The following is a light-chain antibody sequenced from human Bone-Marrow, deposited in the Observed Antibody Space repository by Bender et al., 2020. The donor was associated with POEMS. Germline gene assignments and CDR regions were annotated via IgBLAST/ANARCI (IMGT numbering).Light chain of an antibody. CDR3: QSYDNSLGGWV. CDR2: GYN. CDR1: SSNTGSGYD. Sequence: QSVLTQPPSVSDAPGQRVTISCTGSSSNTGSGYDINWYQHLPGTAPKLLIYGYNNRPSGVPDRFSGSKSGTSASLAITGLQAEDEGDYYCQSYDNSLGGWVFGGGTKLTVL. V-gene: IGLV1-40*01. J-gene: IGLJ3*02.